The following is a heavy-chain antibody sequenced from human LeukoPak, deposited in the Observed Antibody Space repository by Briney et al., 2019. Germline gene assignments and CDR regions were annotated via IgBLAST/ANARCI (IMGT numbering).Heavy chain of an antibody. V-gene: IGHV4-30-4*01. CDR1: GGSISSGDYY. CDR3: ARARRPIVVVPAGRYYFDY. Sequence: SETLSLTCTVSGGSISSGDYYWSWIRQPPGKGLEWIGYIYYSGSTYYNPSLKSRVTISVDTSKNQFSLKLSSVTAADTAVYCCARARRPIVVVPAGRYYFDYWGQGTLVTVSS. D-gene: IGHD2-2*01. CDR2: IYYSGST. J-gene: IGHJ4*02.